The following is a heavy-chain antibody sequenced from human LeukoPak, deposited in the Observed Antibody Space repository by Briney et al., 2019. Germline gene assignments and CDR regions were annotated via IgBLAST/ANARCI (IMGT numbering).Heavy chain of an antibody. J-gene: IGHJ6*03. Sequence: SETLSLTCTVSGGSINNYFWSWIRQPAGKGLEWIGRIYSSGSTNYNPSLKSRVSMSVDTSKNQVSLRLSSVTAADTAVYYCAREPSQGSGWYVDHYYMDVWGKGTTVTVSS. CDR1: GGSINNYF. CDR2: IYSSGST. D-gene: IGHD6-19*01. CDR3: AREPSQGSGWYVDHYYMDV. V-gene: IGHV4-4*07.